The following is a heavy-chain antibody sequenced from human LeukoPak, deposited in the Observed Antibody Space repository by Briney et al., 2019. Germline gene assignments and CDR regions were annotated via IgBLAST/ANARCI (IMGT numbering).Heavy chain of an antibody. J-gene: IGHJ5*02. Sequence: GASVKVSCKASGGAFSSYAISWVRQAPGQGLEWMGWMNPGTGNTGYAPRFLGRVTMTRDTSTSTAYLHLSSLTSADTAVYYCARGRFDPWGQGTQVIVSS. CDR1: GGAFSSYA. CDR3: ARGRFDP. V-gene: IGHV1-8*02. CDR2: MNPGTGNT.